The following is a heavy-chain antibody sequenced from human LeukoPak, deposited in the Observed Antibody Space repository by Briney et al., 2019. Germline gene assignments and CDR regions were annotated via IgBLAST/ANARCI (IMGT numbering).Heavy chain of an antibody. V-gene: IGHV1-2*05. D-gene: IGHD2-15*01. CDR1: GYTFTGYY. Sequence: ASVKVSCKASGYTFTGYYMHWVRQDPGQGLEWMGRINPNSGGTNYAQQFLGRVTMTRDTSISTAYRELSRLRSDDTGVYYCAYDLVVVAATPVWGQGTLVTVSS. CDR3: AYDLVVVAATPV. J-gene: IGHJ4*02. CDR2: INPNSGGT.